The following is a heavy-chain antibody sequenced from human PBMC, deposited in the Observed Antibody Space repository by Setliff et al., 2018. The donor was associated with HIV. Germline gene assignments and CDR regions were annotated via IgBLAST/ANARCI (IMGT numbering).Heavy chain of an antibody. CDR3: ARDPNRIAVAGTFDY. D-gene: IGHD6-19*01. V-gene: IGHV1-69*13. J-gene: IGHJ4*02. CDR1: GGTFSSYA. Sequence: GASVKVSCKASGGTFSSYAISWVRQAPGQGLEWMGGIIPILGTTNYAQKFQGRVTITADESTSTAYMELSSLRSEDTAVYYCARDPNRIAVAGTFDYWGQGTLVTVSS. CDR2: IIPILGTT.